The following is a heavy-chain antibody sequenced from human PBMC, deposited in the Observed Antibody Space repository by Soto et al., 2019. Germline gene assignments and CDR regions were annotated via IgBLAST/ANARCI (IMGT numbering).Heavy chain of an antibody. CDR3: AGRIRHGPKKLVDH. D-gene: IGHD4-17*01. CDR1: GPSFCCVD. V-gene: IGHV4-34*01. Sequence: PSGTLSLSCAIYGPSFCCVDWSWIRQAPGEGLGWIGEINHSGSTNYNPDLKSRGTISVDTSKNQVSLKLSSVTAADTAVYYCAGRIRHGPKKLVDHWGRGTLVT. J-gene: IGHJ4*02. CDR2: INHSGST.